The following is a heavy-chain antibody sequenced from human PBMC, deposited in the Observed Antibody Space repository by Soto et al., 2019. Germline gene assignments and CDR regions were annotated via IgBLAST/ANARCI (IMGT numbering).Heavy chain of an antibody. Sequence: QVQLVQSGAEVKKPGSSVKVSCKASGGTFSSYAISWMRQAPGQGLEWLGGIIPIFGTANYAQKFQGRGTITADETTSTAYMALRTLRSEDTAVYYCAIGQRGGSYMAFDYWSQGTLVTVSS. CDR2: IIPIFGTA. D-gene: IGHD1-26*01. V-gene: IGHV1-69*01. CDR3: AIGQRGGSYMAFDY. J-gene: IGHJ4*02. CDR1: GGTFSSYA.